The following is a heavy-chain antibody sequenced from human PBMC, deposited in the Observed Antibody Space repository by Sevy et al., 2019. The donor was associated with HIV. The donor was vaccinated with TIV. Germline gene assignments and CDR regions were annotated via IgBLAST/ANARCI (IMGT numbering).Heavy chain of an antibody. CDR1: GFTFSSYW. CDR3: ARDYITMVRGVKEDV. CDR2: IKQDGSEK. V-gene: IGHV3-7*01. J-gene: IGHJ6*02. D-gene: IGHD3-10*01. Sequence: GGSLRLSCAASGFTFSSYWMSWVRQAPGKGLEWVANIKQDGSEKYYVDSVKGRFTISRDNAKNSLYLQMNSLRAEDTAVYYWARDYITMVRGVKEDVWGQGTTVPSP.